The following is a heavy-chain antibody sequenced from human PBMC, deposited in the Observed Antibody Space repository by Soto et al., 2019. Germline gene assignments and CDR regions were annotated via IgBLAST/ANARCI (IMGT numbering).Heavy chain of an antibody. D-gene: IGHD1-1*01. CDR3: PTTKYRVGLVHL. CDR2: ISNSGST. V-gene: IGHV3-23*01. Sequence: EVQLLESGGGLVQPGGSLRLSCAASGFTFSSYAMYWVRQAPGKGLEWVSTISNSGSTYYADSLDGRFTIYRDNSKNKLYLQMNCLSAEDTAVYFCPTTKYRVGLVHLWGQGTTVTVSS. CDR1: GFTFSSYA. J-gene: IGHJ6*02.